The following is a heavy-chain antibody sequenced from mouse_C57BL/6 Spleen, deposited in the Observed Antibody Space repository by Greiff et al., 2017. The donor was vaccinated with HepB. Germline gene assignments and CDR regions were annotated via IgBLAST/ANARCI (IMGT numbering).Heavy chain of an antibody. CDR1: GFTFSDYY. CDR2: ISNGGGST. V-gene: IGHV5-12*01. D-gene: IGHD2-3*01. J-gene: IGHJ3*01. CDR3: ARHDYDGYFAY. Sequence: EVKLVESGGGLVQPGGSLKLSCAASGFTFSDYYMYWVRQTPEKRLEWVAYISNGGGSTYYPDTVKGRFTISRDNAKNTLYLQMSRLKSEDTAMYYCARHDYDGYFAYWGQGTLVTVSA.